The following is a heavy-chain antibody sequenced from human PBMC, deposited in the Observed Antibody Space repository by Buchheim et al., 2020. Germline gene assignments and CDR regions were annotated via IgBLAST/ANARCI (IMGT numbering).Heavy chain of an antibody. J-gene: IGHJ4*02. Sequence: EVQLVESGGGLVKPGGSLRLSCAASGFNFKKAWMSWVRQAPGKGLEWVGRIKSKTDGGTTEYAAPVKGRFAISRDDPKKTPYLQMTSLNTEDTAVYHCTTDVAAVYWGQGTL. CDR3: TTDVAAVY. V-gene: IGHV3-15*01. D-gene: IGHD6-13*01. CDR1: GFNFKKAW. CDR2: IKSKTDGGTT.